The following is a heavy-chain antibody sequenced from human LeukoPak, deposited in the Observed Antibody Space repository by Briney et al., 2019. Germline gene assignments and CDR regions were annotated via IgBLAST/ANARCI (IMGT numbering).Heavy chain of an antibody. V-gene: IGHV3-21*01. D-gene: IGHD5-24*01. J-gene: IGHJ4*02. Sequence: GGPLRLSCAASGFTFSSYSMNWVRQAPGKGLEWVSSISSSSSYIYYADSVKGRFTISRDNAKNSLYLQMNSLRAEDTAVYYCARGRDGYNHFDYWGQGTLVTVSS. CDR3: ARGRDGYNHFDY. CDR2: ISSSSSYI. CDR1: GFTFSSYS.